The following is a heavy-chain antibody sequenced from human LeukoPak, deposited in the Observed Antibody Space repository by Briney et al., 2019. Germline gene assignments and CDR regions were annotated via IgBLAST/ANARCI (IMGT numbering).Heavy chain of an antibody. CDR3: ARAYGARPYYYFDS. V-gene: IGHV4-39*01. Sequence: SETLSLTCTVSGGSISSSNYYWGWIRQPPGKGLEWIGSIYYSGSTYYNPSLKSRVTISVDTSKNQFSLKVTSVTAAGTAVYYCARAYGARPYYYFDSWGQGTLVTVSS. CDR2: IYYSGST. J-gene: IGHJ4*02. D-gene: IGHD4-17*01. CDR1: GGSISSSNYY.